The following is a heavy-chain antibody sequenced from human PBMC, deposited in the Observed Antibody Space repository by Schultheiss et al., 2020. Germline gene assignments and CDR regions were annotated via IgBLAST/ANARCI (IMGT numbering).Heavy chain of an antibody. CDR2: ISSSSSYI. V-gene: IGHV3-21*01. CDR3: ARARRYLKGSYYYYGMDV. D-gene: IGHD3-9*01. Sequence: GGSLRLSCAASGFTFSSYSMSWVRQAPGKGLEWVSAISSSSSYIYYADSVKGRFTISRDNAKNSLYLQMNSLRAEDTAVYYCARARRYLKGSYYYYGMDVWGQGTTVTVSS. CDR1: GFTFSSYS. J-gene: IGHJ6*02.